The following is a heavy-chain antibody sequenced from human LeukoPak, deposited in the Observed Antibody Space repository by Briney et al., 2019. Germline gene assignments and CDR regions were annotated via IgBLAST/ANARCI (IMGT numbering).Heavy chain of an antibody. J-gene: IGHJ4*02. V-gene: IGHV3-66*01. CDR1: GFTVSSSY. CDR2: ISGGSST. Sequence: PGGSLRLSCAVSGFTVSSSYMSWVRQAPGKGLEWVSVISGGSSTYYADSVKSRFTISRDNAKNSLYLQMNSLRAEDTAVYYCAEGGGYDFWSGYRYFDYWGQGTLVTVSS. D-gene: IGHD3-3*01. CDR3: AEGGGYDFWSGYRYFDY.